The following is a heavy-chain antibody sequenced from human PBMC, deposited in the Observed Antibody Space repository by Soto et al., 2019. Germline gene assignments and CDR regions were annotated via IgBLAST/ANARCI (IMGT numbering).Heavy chain of an antibody. CDR2: ILYSGTT. D-gene: IGHD2-21*01. Sequence: QLQLQGSGPGLVKSSKTLSLTCTVSGVSISKSNYFWGWIRLAPWKGLAWIASILYSGTTSYNSSLKSRGAISVDTSNNKFSLEMTSVTAADTAVYYCARLGWGNGDSDYWVQGTLVTVST. CDR3: ARLGWGNGDSDY. V-gene: IGHV4-39*01. J-gene: IGHJ4*02. CDR1: GVSISKSNYF.